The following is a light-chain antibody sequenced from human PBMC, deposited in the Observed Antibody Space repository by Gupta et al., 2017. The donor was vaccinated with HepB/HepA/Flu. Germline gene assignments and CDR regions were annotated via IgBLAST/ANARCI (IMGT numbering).Light chain of an antibody. CDR1: SNDIGRPSY. V-gene: IGLV2-14*01. CDR2: AVN. J-gene: IGLJ1*01. Sequence: HSALTQPASVSGSPGQSITISCTRSSNDIGRPSYFSWYQQYPAGHPKLISHAVNIWPSGVYHCCSGSMSGNTASLTISALQPEDEDDYYCSANASVDFFGTGTNVTVL. CDR3: SANASVDF.